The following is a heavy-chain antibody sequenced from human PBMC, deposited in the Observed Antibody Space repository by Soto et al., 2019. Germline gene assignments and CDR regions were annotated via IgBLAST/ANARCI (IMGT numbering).Heavy chain of an antibody. Sequence: PGGSLRLSCAASGFTFSSYSMSWVRQAQGKGLEWVSGFRTSGDGGTTYYAGSVKGRFTISRDNSKNMLFLQMNSLRAEDTAIYYCAKKVNSGPGSQYFDYWGQGTLVTVSS. J-gene: IGHJ4*02. D-gene: IGHD3-10*01. V-gene: IGHV3-23*01. CDR2: FRTSGDGGTT. CDR1: GFTFSSYS. CDR3: AKKVNSGPGSQYFDY.